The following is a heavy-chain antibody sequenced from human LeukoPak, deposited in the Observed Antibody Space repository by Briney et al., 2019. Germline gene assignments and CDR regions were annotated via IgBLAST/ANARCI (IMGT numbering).Heavy chain of an antibody. CDR1: GFTFSDYY. CDR3: AKGGGRYCSGGNCYYDY. D-gene: IGHD2-15*01. V-gene: IGHV3-23*01. J-gene: IGHJ4*02. Sequence: GGSLRLSCAASGFTFSDYYMSWVRQAPGKGLEWVSAISGSGGSTYYADSVKGRFTISRDNSKNTLYLQMNSLRAEDTAVYYCAKGGGRYCSGGNCYYDYWGQGTLVTVSS. CDR2: ISGSGGST.